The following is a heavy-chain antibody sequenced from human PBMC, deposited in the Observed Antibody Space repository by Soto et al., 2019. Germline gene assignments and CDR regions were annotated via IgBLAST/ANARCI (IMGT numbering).Heavy chain of an antibody. CDR1: GGSLTRGGYY. V-gene: IGHV4-31*03. Sequence: SETLSLTCTVSGGSLTRGGYYWGWIRQHPGRGLEWIGYVYFTGKTYYSPALESRITISVDTSKNQFSLNLKSVTAADTAVYYCASRYSYSWDSYFNYWGQGTLVTVSS. D-gene: IGHD1-26*01. CDR2: VYFTGKT. J-gene: IGHJ4*02. CDR3: ASRYSYSWDSYFNY.